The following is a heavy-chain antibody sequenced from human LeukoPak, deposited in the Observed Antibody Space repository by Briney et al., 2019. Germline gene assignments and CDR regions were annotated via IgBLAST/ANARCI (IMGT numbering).Heavy chain of an antibody. CDR3: ARQYHDFSGYFDY. D-gene: IGHD3-3*01. Sequence: PGGSLRLSCAASGFTFSSYAMSWIRQPPGKGLEWIGEINHSGSTNYNPSLKSRVTISVDTSKNQFSLKLSSVTAADTAVYYCARQYHDFSGYFDYWGQGTLVTVSS. V-gene: IGHV4-34*01. CDR1: GFTFSSYA. J-gene: IGHJ4*02. CDR2: INHSGST.